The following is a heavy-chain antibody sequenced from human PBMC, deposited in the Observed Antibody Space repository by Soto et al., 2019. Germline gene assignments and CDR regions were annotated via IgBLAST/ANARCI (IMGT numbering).Heavy chain of an antibody. CDR1: GFTFSDYG. Sequence: QVHLVESGGGVVQPGGSLRLSCAGSGFTFSDYGMHWVRQAPGKGLEWVAVLWYDGSGAYYTDSVRGRFTISRVNSKNTLYLQINTLRDEDTGVYYCARDSVRFLEHFSKHYFDYWGQGPRVTVSS. CDR3: ARDSVRFLEHFSKHYFDY. CDR2: LWYDGSGA. D-gene: IGHD3-3*01. V-gene: IGHV3-33*08. J-gene: IGHJ4*02.